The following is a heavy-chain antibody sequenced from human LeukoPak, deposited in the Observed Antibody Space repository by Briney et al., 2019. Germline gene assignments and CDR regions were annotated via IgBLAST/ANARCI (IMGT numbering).Heavy chain of an antibody. CDR2: IWYDGSNE. V-gene: IGHV3-33*06. CDR3: AKGKSPYYYYYYMDV. J-gene: IGHJ6*03. CDR1: GFTFSSYG. Sequence: SGGSLRLSCAASGFTFSSYGMHWVRQAPGKGLEWVAVIWYDGSNEYYADSVKGRFTISRDNSKNTLYLQMKSLRAEDTAVYYCAKGKSPYYYYYYMDVWGKGTTVTVSS.